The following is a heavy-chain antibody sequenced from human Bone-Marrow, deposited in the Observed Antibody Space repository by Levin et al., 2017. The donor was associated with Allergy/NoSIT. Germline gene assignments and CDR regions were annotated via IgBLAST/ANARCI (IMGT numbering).Heavy chain of an antibody. J-gene: IGHJ4*02. CDR2: ITGTSSII. V-gene: IGHV3-48*02. CDR1: GLTFSSYS. Sequence: TGGSLRLSCAVSGLTFSSYSMSWVRQAPGKGLEWLSYITGTSSIIYYADSVRGRFTISRDNARNSLYLQMNSLRDEDTAVYYCASGYSGGWYGIDYWGQGTLVTVAS. CDR3: ASGYSGGWYGIDY. D-gene: IGHD6-19*01.